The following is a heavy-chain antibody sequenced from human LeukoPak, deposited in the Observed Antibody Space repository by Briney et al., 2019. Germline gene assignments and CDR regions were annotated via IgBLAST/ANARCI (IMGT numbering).Heavy chain of an antibody. CDR1: GYTFTSNY. CDR3: ARDPLDILTGYQMNWFDP. CDR2: ISPSGGST. V-gene: IGHV1-46*01. D-gene: IGHD3-9*01. J-gene: IGHJ5*02. Sequence: GASVTVSCKAFGYTFTSNYMHWVRQAPGQGPEWMGVISPSGGSTTYAQKFQGRVTLTRDTSISTAYMELSRLRSDDTAVYYCARDPLDILTGYQMNWFDPWGQGTLVTVSS.